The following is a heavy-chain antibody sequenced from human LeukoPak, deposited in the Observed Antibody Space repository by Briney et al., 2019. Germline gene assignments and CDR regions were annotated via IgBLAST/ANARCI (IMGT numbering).Heavy chain of an antibody. CDR1: GFTVSSNY. CDR2: IYSGGST. CDR3: AREMLAAVAAQS. Sequence: GGSLRLSCAASGFTVSSNYMSWVRQAPGKGLEWVSVIYSGGSTYYADSVKGRFTISRDNAKNSLYLQMNSLRAEDTAVYYCAREMLAAVAAQSWGQGTLVTDSS. V-gene: IGHV3-53*01. J-gene: IGHJ5*02. D-gene: IGHD6-19*01.